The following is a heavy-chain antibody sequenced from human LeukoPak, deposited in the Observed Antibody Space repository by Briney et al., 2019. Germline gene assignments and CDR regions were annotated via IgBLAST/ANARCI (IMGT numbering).Heavy chain of an antibody. CDR3: ARGSSGWYDIDY. V-gene: IGHV4-34*01. CDR2: INHSGST. D-gene: IGHD6-19*01. Sequence: SETLSLTCAVYGGSFSGYYWSWIRQPPGKGLEWIGEINHSGSTNYNPTLKSRVTISVDTSKNQFSLKLSSVTAADTAVYYCARGSSGWYDIDYWGQGTLVTVSS. CDR1: GGSFSGYY. J-gene: IGHJ4*02.